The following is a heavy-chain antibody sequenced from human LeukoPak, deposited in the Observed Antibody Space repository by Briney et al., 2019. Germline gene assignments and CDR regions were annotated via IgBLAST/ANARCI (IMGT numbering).Heavy chain of an antibody. CDR3: AKDLSPGTYDY. CDR2: INHSGST. Sequence: PSETLSLTCAVYGGSFSGYYWSWLRQPPGKGLEWIGEINHSGSTNYNPSLKSRVTISVDTSKNQFSLKLSSVTAADTAVYYCAKDLSPGTYDYWGQGTLVTVSS. D-gene: IGHD1-1*01. J-gene: IGHJ4*02. CDR1: GGSFSGYY. V-gene: IGHV4-34*01.